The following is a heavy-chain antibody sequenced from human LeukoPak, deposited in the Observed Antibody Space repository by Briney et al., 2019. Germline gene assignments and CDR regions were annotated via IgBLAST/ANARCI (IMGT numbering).Heavy chain of an antibody. J-gene: IGHJ4*02. Sequence: GGYLRLSCAASGFTFSSYAMHWVRQAPGKGLEWVAFITFDGGNKYYADSVKGRFTISRDNFKNTLYLQMTSLRAEDTAMYYCAKTLPGPFDYWGQGTLVTVSS. CDR2: ITFDGGNK. V-gene: IGHV3-30*02. CDR3: AKTLPGPFDY. CDR1: GFTFSSYA. D-gene: IGHD3-16*01.